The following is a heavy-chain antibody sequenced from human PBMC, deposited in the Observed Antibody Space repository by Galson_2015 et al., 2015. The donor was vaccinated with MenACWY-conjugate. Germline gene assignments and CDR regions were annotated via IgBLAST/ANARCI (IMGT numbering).Heavy chain of an antibody. D-gene: IGHD2/OR15-2a*01. CDR1: GGSASSSGYY. Sequence: SETLSLTCTVSGGSASSSGYYWTWIRRPPGKGLEWIGLIYDSGTTKYNPSLKGRVTISLDTSKNQVSLKLSSVTAADTAVYYCAREFSYWGQGTLVTVSS. J-gene: IGHJ4*02. CDR2: IYDSGTT. V-gene: IGHV4-61*08. CDR3: AREFSY.